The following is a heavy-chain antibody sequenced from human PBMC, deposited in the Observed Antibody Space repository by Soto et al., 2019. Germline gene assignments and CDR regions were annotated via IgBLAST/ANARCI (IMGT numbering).Heavy chain of an antibody. J-gene: IGHJ5*02. CDR3: ANYMQLVNYNWFDP. V-gene: IGHV4-31*03. CDR1: GGSISSGGYY. CDR2: IYYSGST. D-gene: IGHD6-6*01. Sequence: SETLSLTCTVSGGSISSGGYYWSWIRQHPGKGLEWIGYIYYSGSTYYNPSLKSRVTISVDTSKNQFSLKLSSVTAADTAVYYCANYMQLVNYNWFDPWGQGTLVTVSS.